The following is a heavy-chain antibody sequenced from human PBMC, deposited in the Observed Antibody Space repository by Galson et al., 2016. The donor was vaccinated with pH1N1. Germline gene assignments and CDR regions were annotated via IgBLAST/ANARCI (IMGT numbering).Heavy chain of an antibody. CDR3: ARKGLPDV. CDR2: IIPIFNTV. Sequence: SVKVSCKASGGTFGSYGINWVRQAPGQGLEWMGGIIPIFNTVKYAQNFQGRVTITADESTTTAYMELSSLRSEDTAMYYCARKGLPDVWGQGTTVTVSS. CDR1: GGTFGSYG. J-gene: IGHJ6*02. V-gene: IGHV1-69*13.